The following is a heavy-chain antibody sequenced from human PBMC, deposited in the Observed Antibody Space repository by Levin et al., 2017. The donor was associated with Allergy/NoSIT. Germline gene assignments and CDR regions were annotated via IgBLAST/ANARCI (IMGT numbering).Heavy chain of an antibody. CDR2: IYHSGST. J-gene: IGHJ4*02. CDR1: GYSISSGYY. V-gene: IGHV4-38-2*02. CDR3: ARDSAVAVLALFYFDY. D-gene: IGHD6-19*01. Sequence: SETLSLTCAVSGYSISSGYYWGWIRQPPGKGLEWIGSIYHSGSTYYNPSLKSRVTISVDTSKNQFSLKLSSVTAADTAVYYCARDSAVAVLALFYFDYWGQGTLVTVSS.